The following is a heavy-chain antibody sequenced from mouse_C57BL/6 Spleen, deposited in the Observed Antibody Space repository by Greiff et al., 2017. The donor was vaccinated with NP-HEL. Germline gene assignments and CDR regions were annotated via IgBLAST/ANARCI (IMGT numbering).Heavy chain of an antibody. CDR2: ISSGGDYI. D-gene: IGHD2-3*01. Sequence: EVMLVESGEGLVKPGGSLKLSCAASGFTFSSYAMSWVRQTPEKRLEWVAYISSGGDYIYYADTVKGRFTISRDNARNTLYLQMSSLKSEDTAMYYWTNIYDGYYPFAYWGQGTLVTVSA. V-gene: IGHV5-9-1*02. CDR1: GFTFSSYA. J-gene: IGHJ3*01. CDR3: TNIYDGYYPFAY.